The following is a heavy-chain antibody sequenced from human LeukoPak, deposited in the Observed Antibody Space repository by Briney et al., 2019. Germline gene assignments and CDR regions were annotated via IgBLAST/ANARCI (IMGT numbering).Heavy chain of an antibody. Sequence: GASVKVSCKASGYTFTSYYMHWVRQAPAQGLEWMGIINPSGGSTSYAQKFQGRVNMTRDTSTSTVYMELSSLRSEDTAVYYCARDPYDSSGYYLERYGMDVWGQGTTVTVSS. CDR2: INPSGGST. V-gene: IGHV1-46*01. CDR3: ARDPYDSSGYYLERYGMDV. J-gene: IGHJ6*02. CDR1: GYTFTSYY. D-gene: IGHD3-22*01.